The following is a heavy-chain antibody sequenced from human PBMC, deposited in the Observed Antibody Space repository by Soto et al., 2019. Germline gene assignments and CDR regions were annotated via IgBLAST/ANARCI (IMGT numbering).Heavy chain of an antibody. V-gene: IGHV1-3*01. J-gene: IGHJ3*02. CDR1: GYTFTSYA. D-gene: IGHD3-22*01. Sequence: ASVKVSCKASGYTFTSYAMHWLRQAPGQRLEWMGWINAGNGNTKYSQKFQGRVTITRDTSASTAYMELSSLRSEDTAVYYCARVFPSGGSSGDAFDIWGQGTMVTVS. CDR3: ARVFPSGGSSGDAFDI. CDR2: INAGNGNT.